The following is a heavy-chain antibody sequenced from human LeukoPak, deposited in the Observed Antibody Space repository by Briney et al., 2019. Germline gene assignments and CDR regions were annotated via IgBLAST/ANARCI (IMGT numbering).Heavy chain of an antibody. D-gene: IGHD3-22*01. V-gene: IGHV4-39*07. Sequence: SETLSLTCTVSGASISTTTYYWGWIRQPPGKRLEWIGSVYYSGSTYYNPSLKSRVTISVDTSKNQFSLKLSSVTAADTAVYYCARSYYDSSDYYFTSWGQGILVTVSS. CDR2: VYYSGST. CDR1: GASISTTTYY. CDR3: ARSYYDSSDYYFTS. J-gene: IGHJ4*02.